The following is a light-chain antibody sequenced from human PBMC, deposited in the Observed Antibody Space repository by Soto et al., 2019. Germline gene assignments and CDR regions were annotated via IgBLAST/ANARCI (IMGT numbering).Light chain of an antibody. Sequence: QSALSQPASVYGSPGQSLAISCTGTRSDIGGYNYVSWFQQHPGKAPKLMIFEVSNRPPGVSHRFSGSKSANTASLTISGLQAEDEAYYYCSSYTNSSTLYVFGTGTKLTVL. V-gene: IGLV2-14*01. CDR3: SSYTNSSTLYV. CDR2: EVS. J-gene: IGLJ1*01. CDR1: RSDIGGYNY.